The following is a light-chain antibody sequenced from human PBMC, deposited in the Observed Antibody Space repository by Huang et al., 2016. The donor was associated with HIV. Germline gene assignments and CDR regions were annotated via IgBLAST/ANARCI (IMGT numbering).Light chain of an antibody. J-gene: IGKJ2*01. CDR1: LSLGSD. Sequence: EIVMTQSPATLSVSPGEGVTLSCRASLSLGSDLAWSQHKPGQSPRLLIYATTTRATGVPVRFSGSGSGTDFTLTISSLQSEDFAIYYCHQYNNWPYTFGQGTKLEIK. CDR2: ATT. V-gene: IGKV3-15*01. CDR3: HQYNNWPYT.